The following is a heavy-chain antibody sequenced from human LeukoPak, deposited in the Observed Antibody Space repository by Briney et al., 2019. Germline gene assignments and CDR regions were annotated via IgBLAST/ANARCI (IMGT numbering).Heavy chain of an antibody. D-gene: IGHD2-21*01. Sequence: KPSETLSLTCTVSGGSISSSSYYWSWIRQPPGKGLEWIGYIYYSGSTYYNPSLKSRVTISVDTSKNQFSLKLSSVTAADTAVYYCARATYCGGDCYSPPDYWGQGTLVTVSS. V-gene: IGHV4-30-4*08. CDR3: ARATYCGGDCYSPPDY. J-gene: IGHJ4*02. CDR1: GGSISSSSYY. CDR2: IYYSGST.